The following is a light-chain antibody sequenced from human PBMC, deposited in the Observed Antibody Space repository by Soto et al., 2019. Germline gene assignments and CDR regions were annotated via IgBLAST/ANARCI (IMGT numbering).Light chain of an antibody. CDR1: QSVSAN. CDR3: QQYNNWPT. Sequence: EIVMTESPATLSVSPGERATLSCRASQSVSANLAWYQQKPGQGPRLLIYGASTRATGIPARFSGSGSGTEFTLTISSLQSEDFALYYCQQYNNWPTFGQGTKVHI. CDR2: GAS. J-gene: IGKJ1*01. V-gene: IGKV3-15*01.